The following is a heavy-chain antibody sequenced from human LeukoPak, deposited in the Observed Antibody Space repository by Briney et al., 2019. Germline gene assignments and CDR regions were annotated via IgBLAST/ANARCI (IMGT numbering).Heavy chain of an antibody. CDR1: GYTFTGYY. Sequence: GASVTVSCKASGYTFTGYYIHWVRQAPGQGLEWMGWINPNSGGTNYAQKFQGRVTMTRDTSISTAYMELSTLTSDDTAVYYCARGPYYYDFSGYGMHVWGKGTTVTVSS. J-gene: IGHJ6*04. V-gene: IGHV1-2*02. D-gene: IGHD3-22*01. CDR2: INPNSGGT. CDR3: ARGPYYYDFSGYGMHV.